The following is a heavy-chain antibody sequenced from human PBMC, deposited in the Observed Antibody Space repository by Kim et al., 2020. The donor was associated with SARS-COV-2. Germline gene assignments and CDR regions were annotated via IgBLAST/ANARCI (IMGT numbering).Heavy chain of an antibody. V-gene: IGHV3-48*03. CDR2: ISSGGSTI. CDR1: GFTFSSYE. Sequence: GGSLRLSCAASGFTFSSYEMNWVRQAPGKGLEWVSYISSGGSTIYYADSVKGRFTISRDNAKNSLYLQMNSLRAEDTAVYYCARGKYGSGMNDYWGQGTLVTVSS. D-gene: IGHD3-10*01. J-gene: IGHJ4*02. CDR3: ARGKYGSGMNDY.